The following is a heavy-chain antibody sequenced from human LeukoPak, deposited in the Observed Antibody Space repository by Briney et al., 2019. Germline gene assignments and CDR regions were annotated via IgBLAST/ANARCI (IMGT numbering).Heavy chain of an antibody. CDR2: IYTSGST. CDR3: ARDYYDSSGYYGFGY. J-gene: IGHJ4*02. V-gene: IGHV4-61*02. D-gene: IGHD3-22*01. CDR1: GGSISSGSYY. Sequence: SQTLSLTCTVSGGSISSGSYYWSWIRQPAGKGLEWIGRIYTSGSTNYNPSLKSRVTMSVDTSKNQFSLKLSSVTAADTAVYYCARDYYDSSGYYGFGYWGQGTLVTVSS.